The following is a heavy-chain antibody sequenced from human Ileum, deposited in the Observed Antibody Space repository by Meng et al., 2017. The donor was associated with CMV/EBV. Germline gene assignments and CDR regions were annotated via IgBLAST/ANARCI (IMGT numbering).Heavy chain of an antibody. Sequence: QIQLVQSGAEVKKPXXSVKVPXKASGYTFSDYGITWVRQAPGQGLEWMGWISVYNGNTKYAQKVQGRVTLTTDTSTNTAYMELRSLRFDDTAVYYCAREGVGYCGGDCYSAYWGQGTLVT. CDR3: AREGVGYCGGDCYSAY. CDR2: ISVYNGNT. CDR1: GYTFSDYG. J-gene: IGHJ4*02. V-gene: IGHV1-18*01. D-gene: IGHD2-21*02.